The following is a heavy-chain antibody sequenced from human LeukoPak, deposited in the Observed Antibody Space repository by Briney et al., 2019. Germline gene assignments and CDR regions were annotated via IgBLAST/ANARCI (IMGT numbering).Heavy chain of an antibody. D-gene: IGHD2-2*01. CDR1: GGSITSTGYY. CDR2: IYHSGST. J-gene: IGHJ4*02. V-gene: IGHV4-30-2*01. Sequence: PSETLSLTCTVSGGSITSTGYYWGWIRQPPGKGLEWIGYIYHSGSTYYNPSLKSRVTISVDRSKNQFSLKLSSVTAADTAVYYCARGVVPAVFFDYWGQGTLVTVSS. CDR3: ARGVVPAVFFDY.